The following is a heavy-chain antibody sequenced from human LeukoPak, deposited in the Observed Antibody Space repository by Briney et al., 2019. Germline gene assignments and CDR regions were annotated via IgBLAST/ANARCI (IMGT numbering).Heavy chain of an antibody. J-gene: IGHJ5*02. CDR2: IYTSGST. D-gene: IGHD6-6*01. CDR1: GGSISGYY. CDR3: PRSRHNWFDP. Sequence: SSETLSLTCTVSGGSISGYYWSWIRQPAGKGLEWIGRIYTSGSTNYNPSLKSRVTMSVDTSKNQFSLKLSSVTAADTAVYYRPRSRHNWFDPWGQGTLVTVSS. V-gene: IGHV4-4*07.